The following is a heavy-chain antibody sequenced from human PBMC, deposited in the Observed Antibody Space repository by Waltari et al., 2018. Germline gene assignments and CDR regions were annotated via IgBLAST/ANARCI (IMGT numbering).Heavy chain of an antibody. CDR1: GGSISSYY. V-gene: IGHV4-59*01. CDR3: ARAGYDYVWGSAEYDAFDI. J-gene: IGHJ3*02. D-gene: IGHD3-16*01. CDR2: IYYSGST. Sequence: QVQLQESGPGLVKPSETLSLTCTVSGGSISSYYWSWIRQPPGKGLEWIGYIYYSGSTNYNPSLKSRVTISVDTSKNQFSLKLSSVTAADTAVYYCARAGYDYVWGSAEYDAFDIWGQGTMVTVSS.